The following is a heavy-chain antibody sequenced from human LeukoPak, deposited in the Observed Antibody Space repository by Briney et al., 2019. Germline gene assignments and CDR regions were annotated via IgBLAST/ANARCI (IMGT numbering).Heavy chain of an antibody. CDR3: ARLVGATAYYYYYMDV. CDR1: GYSFTSYW. J-gene: IGHJ6*03. Sequence: GESLKISCKGSGYSFTSYWTGWVRQMPGKGLEWMGIIYPGDSDTRYSPSFQGQVTISADKSISTAYLQWSSLKASDTAMYYCARLVGATAYYYYYMDVWGKGTTVTISS. D-gene: IGHD1-26*01. CDR2: IYPGDSDT. V-gene: IGHV5-51*01.